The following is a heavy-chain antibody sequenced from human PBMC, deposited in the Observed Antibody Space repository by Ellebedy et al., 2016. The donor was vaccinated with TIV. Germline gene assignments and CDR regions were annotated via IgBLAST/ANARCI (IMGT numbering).Heavy chain of an antibody. V-gene: IGHV4-39*01. J-gene: IGHJ3*02. Sequence: SETLSLTXTVSGGSISSSSYYWGWIRQPPGKGLEWIGSIYYSGSTYYNPSLKSRVIISVDTSKNQFSLKLSSVTAADTAVYYCARHANSRRIGSFDIWGQGTMVTVSS. CDR1: GGSISSSSYY. CDR2: IYYSGST. CDR3: ARHANSRRIGSFDI. D-gene: IGHD2/OR15-2a*01.